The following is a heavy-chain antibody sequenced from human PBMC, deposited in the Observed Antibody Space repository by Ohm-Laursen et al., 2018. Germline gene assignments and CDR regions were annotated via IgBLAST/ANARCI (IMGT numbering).Heavy chain of an antibody. Sequence: GASVKVSCKASGGTFSSYAISWVRQAPGQGLEWMGGIIPIFGTANYAQKFQGRVTITADESTSTAYMELSSLRSDDTAVYYCARVFGDYGLGLDYWGQGTLVTVSS. D-gene: IGHD4-17*01. CDR3: ARVFGDYGLGLDY. J-gene: IGHJ4*02. V-gene: IGHV1-69*13. CDR1: GGTFSSYA. CDR2: IIPIFGTA.